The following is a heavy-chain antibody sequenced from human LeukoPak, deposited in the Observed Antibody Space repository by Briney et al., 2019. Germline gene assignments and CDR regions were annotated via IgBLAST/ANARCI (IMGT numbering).Heavy chain of an antibody. CDR3: ARGGTYDI. CDR1: GFTYSRYW. Sequence: PGGSLRLSCVVSGFTYSRYWMTWFRQAPGKGLEWVANIKQDGSQKNYVDSVKGRFTISRDNAKKSPYLQMNSLRGEDTAVYFCARGGTYDIWGQGTRVTVSS. J-gene: IGHJ3*02. CDR2: IKQDGSQK. V-gene: IGHV3-7*01.